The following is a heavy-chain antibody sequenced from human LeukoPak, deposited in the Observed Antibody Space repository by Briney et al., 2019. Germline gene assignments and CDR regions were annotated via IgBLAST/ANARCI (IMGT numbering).Heavy chain of an antibody. J-gene: IGHJ6*03. CDR3: ASGAYSYYYMDV. V-gene: IGHV4-59*01. CDR2: IYYSGST. Sequence: SETLSLTCSVSGGAISRYYWSWIRQPPGKGLEWIGYIYYSGSTNYNPSLKSRVTISVDTSKNQFSLKLSSVTAADTAVYYCASGAYSYYYMDVWGKGTTVTVSS. D-gene: IGHD1-26*01. CDR1: GGAISRYY.